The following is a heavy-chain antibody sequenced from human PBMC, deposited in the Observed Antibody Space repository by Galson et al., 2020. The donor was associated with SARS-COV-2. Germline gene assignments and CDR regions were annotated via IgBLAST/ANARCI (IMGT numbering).Heavy chain of an antibody. CDR1: GGSFSGYY. D-gene: IGHD2-2*02. CDR3: ARGTVVVPAAITHYYYYGMDV. J-gene: IGHJ6*02. CDR2: INHSGST. Sequence: SETLSLTCAVYGGSFSGYYWSWIRQPPGNGLEWIGEINHSGSTNYNPSLKSRVTISVDTSKNQFSLKLSSVTAADTAVYYCARGTVVVPAAITHYYYYGMDVWGQGTTVTVSS. V-gene: IGHV4-34*01.